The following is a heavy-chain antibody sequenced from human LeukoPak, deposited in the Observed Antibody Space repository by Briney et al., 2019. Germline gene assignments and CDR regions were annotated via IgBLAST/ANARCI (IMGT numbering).Heavy chain of an antibody. Sequence: PGGSLRLSCAASGFTFSSYSMNWVRQAPGKGLEWVSSISSSSSYIYYADSVKGRFTISRDNAKNSLYLQMNSLRAEDTAVYYCARERGGPNGDVDYWAREPWSPSPQ. CDR2: ISSSSSYI. CDR1: GFTFSSYS. V-gene: IGHV3-21*01. CDR3: ARERGGPNGDVDY. J-gene: IGHJ4*02. D-gene: IGHD4-17*01.